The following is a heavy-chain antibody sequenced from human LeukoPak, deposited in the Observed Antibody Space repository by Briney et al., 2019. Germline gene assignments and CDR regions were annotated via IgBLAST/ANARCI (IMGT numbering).Heavy chain of an antibody. CDR3: AGARTTVPKYHRRDAFDI. V-gene: IGHV3-23*01. J-gene: IGHJ3*02. Sequence: PGGSLRLSCSASGFTFSSYRMNWARQAPGKGLEWGSAIRGSGGSTYYADSVKGRFTISRDNSKNTLYLQMNSLRAEDTAVYYCAGARTTVPKYHRRDAFDIWGQGTMVTVSS. D-gene: IGHD4-17*01. CDR1: GFTFSSYR. CDR2: IRGSGGST.